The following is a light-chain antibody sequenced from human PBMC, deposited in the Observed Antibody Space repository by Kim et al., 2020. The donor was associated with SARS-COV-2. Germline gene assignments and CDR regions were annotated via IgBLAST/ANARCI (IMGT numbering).Light chain of an antibody. Sequence: GQKVTIFCSGSNSNVANYLVSWYQHLPGTAPKLLIYDDNLRPLGIPDRFSASKSGTSATLDITGLQTGDEADYYCSTWDTTLARRVFGGGTQLTVL. J-gene: IGLJ3*02. CDR1: NSNVANYL. CDR3: STWDTTLARRV. CDR2: DDN. V-gene: IGLV1-51*01.